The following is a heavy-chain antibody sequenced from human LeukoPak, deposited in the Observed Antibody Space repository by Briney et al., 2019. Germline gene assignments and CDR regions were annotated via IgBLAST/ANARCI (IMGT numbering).Heavy chain of an antibody. CDR3: AKEGGGYSSSWYDY. CDR1: GFTFSSYS. J-gene: IGHJ4*02. D-gene: IGHD6-13*01. Sequence: GGSLRLSCAASGFTFSSYSMNWVRQAPGKGLEWVSSISSSSSYIYYADSVKGRFTISRDNAKNTLYLQMNSLRAEDTAVYYCAKEGGGYSSSWYDYWGQGTLVTVSS. V-gene: IGHV3-21*01. CDR2: ISSSSSYI.